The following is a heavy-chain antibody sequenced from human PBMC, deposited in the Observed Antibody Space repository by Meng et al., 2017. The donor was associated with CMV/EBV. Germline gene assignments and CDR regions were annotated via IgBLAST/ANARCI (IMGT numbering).Heavy chain of an antibody. J-gene: IGHJ5*02. D-gene: IGHD2-21*01. CDR1: RFSVSSNY. CDR2: IYGSGNT. Sequence: ELDLGESGGGLVYPGGYIRLSCTDSRFSVSSNYLRWVRQAPGKGLEWISIIYGSGNTYYGDSVKGIFTIFRDNFRNTLYLQMNSLRAEDTAVYYCAREIPQAWASWGQGTLVTVSS. V-gene: IGHV3-66*01. CDR3: AREIPQAWAS.